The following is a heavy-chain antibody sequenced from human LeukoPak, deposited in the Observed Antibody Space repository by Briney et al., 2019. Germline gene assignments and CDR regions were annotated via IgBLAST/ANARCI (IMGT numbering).Heavy chain of an antibody. CDR2: IYPRDGST. J-gene: IGHJ4*02. V-gene: IGHV1-46*01. CDR3: ARDQEAFDY. CDR1: GYSFTSNY. Sequence: ASVKVSYKASGYSFTSNYIHWVRQAPGQGLEWMGMIYPRDGSTSYAQKFQGRVTVTRDTSTSTVHMELSGLRSEDTAVYYCARDQEAFDYWGQGTLVTVSS.